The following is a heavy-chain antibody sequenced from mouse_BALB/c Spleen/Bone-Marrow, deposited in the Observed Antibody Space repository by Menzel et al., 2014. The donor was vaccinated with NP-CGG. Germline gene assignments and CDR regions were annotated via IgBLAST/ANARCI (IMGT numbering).Heavy chain of an antibody. J-gene: IGHJ3*01. CDR3: ARHRGRNYGLAY. CDR1: GFTFSSYG. D-gene: IGHD1-1*02. V-gene: IGHV5-6*01. Sequence: EVKLMESGGDLVKPGGSLKLSCAASGFTFSSYGMSWVRQTPDKRLEWVATISSGGSYTYYPDSVKGRFTISRDNAKNTLYLQMSSLKSEDTAMYYCARHRGRNYGLAYWGQGTLVTVSA. CDR2: ISSGGSYT.